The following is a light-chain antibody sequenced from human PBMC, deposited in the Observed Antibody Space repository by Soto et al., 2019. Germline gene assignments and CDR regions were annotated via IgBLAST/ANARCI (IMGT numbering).Light chain of an antibody. J-gene: IGKJ2*01. V-gene: IGKV2-30*01. Sequence: DVVLTQSPLSLPVTLGKPASISCRSRPSLVYSDGSTSLNWFQQRPGQSPRRLIYKVSTRYSVGNDSFSGSGCCSDFTLKISRLETDDVVVDYYKQNKHWPPYTFGQGTKLEI. CDR2: KVS. CDR1: PSLVYSDGSTS. CDR3: KQNKHWPPYT.